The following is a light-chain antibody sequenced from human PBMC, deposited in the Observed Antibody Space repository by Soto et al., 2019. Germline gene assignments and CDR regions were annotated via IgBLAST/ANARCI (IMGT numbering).Light chain of an antibody. V-gene: IGLV1-47*01. J-gene: IGLJ3*02. CDR3: AVWDQSLTGWV. CDR2: RDG. CDR1: SSNIGSHF. Sequence: QSVLTQPPSAFGTPGQSLTISCSGSSSNIGSHFVYWYQHLPGTAPKLLIFRDGQRPSGVPARFFGSKSGTSASLAITGLRSEDEADYYCAVWDQSLTGWVFGGGTKLTVL.